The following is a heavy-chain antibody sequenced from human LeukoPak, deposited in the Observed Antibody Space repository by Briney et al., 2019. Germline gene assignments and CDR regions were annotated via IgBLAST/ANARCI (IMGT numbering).Heavy chain of an antibody. CDR1: GYSISSGYY. D-gene: IGHD2-2*01. CDR2: IYHSGST. J-gene: IGHJ3*02. CDR3: ARDGGSGSTSPDAFDI. V-gene: IGHV4-38-2*02. Sequence: SETLSLTCTVSGYSISSGYYWGWIRQPPGKGLEWIGSIYHSGSTYYNPSLKSRVTISVDTSKNQFSLKLSSVTAADTAVYYCARDGGSGSTSPDAFDIWGQGTMVTVSS.